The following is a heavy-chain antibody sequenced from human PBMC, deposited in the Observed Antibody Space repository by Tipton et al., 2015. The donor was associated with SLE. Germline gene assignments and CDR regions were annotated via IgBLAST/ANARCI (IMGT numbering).Heavy chain of an antibody. V-gene: IGHV3-48*03. CDR2: ISSGGSTI. Sequence: SLRLSCAASGFTFSSYEMNWVRQAPGKGLEWVSYISSGGSTIYYADSVKGRFTISRDNAKNSLYLQMNSLRAEDTAVYYCASLDYSSDYWGQGTLVTVSS. D-gene: IGHD4-11*01. CDR3: ASLDYSSDY. J-gene: IGHJ4*02. CDR1: GFTFSSYE.